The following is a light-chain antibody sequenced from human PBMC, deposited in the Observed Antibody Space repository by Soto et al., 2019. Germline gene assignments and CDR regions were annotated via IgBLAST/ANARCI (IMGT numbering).Light chain of an antibody. Sequence: QSVLTQPPSVSAAPGQTVTISCSGRSSNIGNNYVSWYQQVPGTAPKLLIKDNETRPSGIPDRFSGSKSGTSATLGITGLQTGDEANYYCGTWDSSLSAVVFGGGTKGTV. CDR3: GTWDSSLSAVV. J-gene: IGLJ3*02. CDR1: SSNIGNNY. CDR2: DNE. V-gene: IGLV1-51*01.